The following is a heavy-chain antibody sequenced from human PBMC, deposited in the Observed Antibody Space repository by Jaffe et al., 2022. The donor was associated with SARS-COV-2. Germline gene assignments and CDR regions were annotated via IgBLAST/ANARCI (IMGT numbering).Heavy chain of an antibody. J-gene: IGHJ4*02. CDR1: GFTFSSYG. CDR2: ISYDGSNK. D-gene: IGHD5-12*01. Sequence: QVQLVESGGGVVQPGRSLRLSCAASGFTFSSYGMHWVRQAPGKGLEWVAVISYDGSNKYYADSVKGRFTISRDNSKNTLYLQMNSLRAEDTAVYYCAKGVEMATYGPLDYWGQGTLVTVSS. V-gene: IGHV3-30*18. CDR3: AKGVEMATYGPLDY.